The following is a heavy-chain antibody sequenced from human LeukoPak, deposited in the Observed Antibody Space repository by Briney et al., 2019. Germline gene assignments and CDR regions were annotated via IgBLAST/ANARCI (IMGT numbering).Heavy chain of an antibody. Sequence: GGSLRLSCAASGFTLSDYYMSWVRQAPGGGLERVSYISGSANTIYYTDSVKGRFTVSRDNAKNSLYLLMNSLRAADAAVYYCAGVGEGFGGPTWFDPWGQGTLVTVSS. V-gene: IGHV3-11*01. J-gene: IGHJ5*02. CDR1: GFTLSDYY. D-gene: IGHD3-10*01. CDR2: ISGSANTI. CDR3: AGVGEGFGGPTWFDP.